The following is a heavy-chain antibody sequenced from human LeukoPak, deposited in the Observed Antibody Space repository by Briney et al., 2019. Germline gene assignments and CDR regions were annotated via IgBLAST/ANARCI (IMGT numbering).Heavy chain of an antibody. CDR3: ASPGYDILTGYPY. Sequence: GGSLRLSCAASGFTFSSYGIHWVRQAPGKGLEWVAFVRNDGTNKHYADSVKGRFTISRDNAKNSLYLQMNSLRAEDTAVYYCASPGYDILTGYPYWGQGTLVTVSS. J-gene: IGHJ4*02. CDR2: VRNDGTNK. V-gene: IGHV3-30*02. CDR1: GFTFSSYG. D-gene: IGHD3-9*01.